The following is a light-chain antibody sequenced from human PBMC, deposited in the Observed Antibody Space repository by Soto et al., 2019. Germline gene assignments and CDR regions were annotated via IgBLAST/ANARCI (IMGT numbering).Light chain of an antibody. CDR3: SSYTSSSTPGKRV. CDR1: SSDVGAYNY. Sequence: QSALTQPASVSRSPGQSITISCTGTSSDVGAYNYVSWYQQYPGKAPKVMIYDVSNRPSGISNRFSGSKSGNTASLTISGLQAEDEADYYCSSYTSSSTPGKRVFGGGTKLTVL. V-gene: IGLV2-14*01. J-gene: IGLJ2*01. CDR2: DVS.